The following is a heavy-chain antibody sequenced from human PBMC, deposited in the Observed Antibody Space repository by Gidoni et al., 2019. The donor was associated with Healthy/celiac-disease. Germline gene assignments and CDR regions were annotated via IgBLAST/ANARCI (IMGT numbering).Heavy chain of an antibody. Sequence: EVQLVESGGGLIQPGGSLRLSCAASGFTVSSNYMSWVRQAPGKGLEWVSVIYSGGSTYYADSVKGRFTISRDNSKNTLYLQMNSLRAEDTAVYYCARDIVVPDYDFWSGYYLTYGMDVWGQGTTVTVSS. CDR1: GFTVSSNY. D-gene: IGHD3-3*01. J-gene: IGHJ6*02. CDR2: IYSGGST. V-gene: IGHV3-53*01. CDR3: ARDIVVPDYDFWSGYYLTYGMDV.